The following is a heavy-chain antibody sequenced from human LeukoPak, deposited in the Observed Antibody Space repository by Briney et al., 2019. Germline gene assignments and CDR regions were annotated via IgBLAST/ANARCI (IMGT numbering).Heavy chain of an antibody. CDR1: GFTFSNYG. Sequence: GGSLRLSCATSGFTFSNYGMHWVRQAPGKGLEWVTFIRNDGSTKYFADSVKGRFTISRDNSKNTLYLQMNSLRAEDTALYYCAKTSSSRGIFDSWGQGTLVTVSS. D-gene: IGHD6-13*01. CDR3: AKTSSSRGIFDS. J-gene: IGHJ4*02. CDR2: IRNDGSTK. V-gene: IGHV3-30*02.